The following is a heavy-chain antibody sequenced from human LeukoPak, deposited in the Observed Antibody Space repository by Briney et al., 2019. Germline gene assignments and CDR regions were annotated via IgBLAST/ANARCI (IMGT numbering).Heavy chain of an antibody. D-gene: IGHD3-10*01. CDR1: GFTVSSNY. Sequence: PGGSLRLSCAASGFTVSSNYMSWVRQAPGKGLEWVSVIYSGGSTYYADSVKGRFTISRDNAKNTLYLQMNSLRAEDTAVYYCARVHRYGSGSYSNDYWGQGTLVTVSS. CDR2: IYSGGST. J-gene: IGHJ4*02. CDR3: ARVHRYGSGSYSNDY. V-gene: IGHV3-66*01.